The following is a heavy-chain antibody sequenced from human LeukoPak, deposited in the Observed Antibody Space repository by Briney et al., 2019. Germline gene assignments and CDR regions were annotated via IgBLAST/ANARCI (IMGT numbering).Heavy chain of an antibody. CDR2: ISGNGGRA. Sequence: ETLSLTCTVSGGSISSGGYYWSWIRQHPGKGLEWVSAISGNGGRAYYADSVKGRFTISRDNSKNTLYLQMNSLRAEDTAVYYCAKDESPRIAADNYWGQGTLVTVSS. J-gene: IGHJ4*02. D-gene: IGHD6-25*01. CDR1: GGSISSGGYY. CDR3: AKDESPRIAADNY. V-gene: IGHV3-23*01.